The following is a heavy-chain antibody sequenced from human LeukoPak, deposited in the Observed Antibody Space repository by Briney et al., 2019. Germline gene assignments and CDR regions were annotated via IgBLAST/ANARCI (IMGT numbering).Heavy chain of an antibody. J-gene: IGHJ4*02. CDR1: GFTVSSNY. Sequence: GGSLSLSCAASGFTVSSNYMSWVRQAPGKGLEWVSVIYSGGSTYYADSVKGRFTISRDNSKNTLYLQMNSLRAEDTAVYYCASSSYPSYFDYWGQGTLVTVSS. D-gene: IGHD6-13*01. CDR3: ASSSYPSYFDY. CDR2: IYSGGST. V-gene: IGHV3-66*01.